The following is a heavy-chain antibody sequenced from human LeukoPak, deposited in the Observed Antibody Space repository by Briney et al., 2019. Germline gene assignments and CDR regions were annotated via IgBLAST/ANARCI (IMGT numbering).Heavy chain of an antibody. V-gene: IGHV3-21*04. D-gene: IGHD6-13*01. CDR2: ISSSSSYI. CDR3: AKAGSIAAAKFDY. J-gene: IGHJ4*02. CDR1: GFTFSSYS. Sequence: AGGSLRLSCAASGFTFSSYSMNWVRQAPGKGLEWVSSISSSSSYIYYADSVKGRFTISRDNSKNTLYLQMNSLRAEDTAVYYCAKAGSIAAAKFDYWGQGTLVTVSS.